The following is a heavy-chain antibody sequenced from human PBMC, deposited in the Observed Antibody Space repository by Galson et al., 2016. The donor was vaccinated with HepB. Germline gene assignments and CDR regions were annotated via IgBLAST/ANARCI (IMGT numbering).Heavy chain of an antibody. CDR3: VRDTHYTEGDGYYRAFDI. V-gene: IGHV3-30-3*01. Sequence: SLRLSCAASGFSFSSYGMHWVRQAPGKGLEWVAVISHDIVNKFYADSVKGRFTIARDNSKSTLYLEMDSLRAEDTAVYYCVRDTHYTEGDGYYRAFDIWGQGTVVTVSS. J-gene: IGHJ3*02. CDR2: ISHDIVNK. CDR1: GFSFSSYG. D-gene: IGHD3-22*01.